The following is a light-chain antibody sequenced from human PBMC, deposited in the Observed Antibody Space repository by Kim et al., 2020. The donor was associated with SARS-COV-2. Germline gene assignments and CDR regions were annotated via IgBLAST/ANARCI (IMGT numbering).Light chain of an antibody. CDR3: QHYGSSPPYT. CDR1: QSISSHY. CDR2: GAS. J-gene: IGKJ2*01. V-gene: IGKV3-20*01. Sequence: SPGERATLSCRASQSISSHYLAWYQQKPGQAPRLLIYGASTRATGIPDRFSGSRSGTDFTLTISRLEPEDFAVYYCQHYGSSPPYTFGQGTKLEI.